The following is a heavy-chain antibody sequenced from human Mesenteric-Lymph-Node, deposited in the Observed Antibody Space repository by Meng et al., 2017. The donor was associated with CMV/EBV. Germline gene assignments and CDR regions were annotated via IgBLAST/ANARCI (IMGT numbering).Heavy chain of an antibody. J-gene: IGHJ3*02. V-gene: IGHV3-48*03. Sequence: GESLKISCVTSGFIFSSFEMTWVRQAPGKGLEWVSYISGSGNSIFYADSMKGRITLSRDNAKDSLYLQMNSLRAEDTGVYYCARVHRGSYSALYFDIWGQGTLVTVSS. D-gene: IGHD3-10*01. CDR3: ARVHRGSYSALYFDI. CDR1: GFIFSSFE. CDR2: ISGSGNSI.